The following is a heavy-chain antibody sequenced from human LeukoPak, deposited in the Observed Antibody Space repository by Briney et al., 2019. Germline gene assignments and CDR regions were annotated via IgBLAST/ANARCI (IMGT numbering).Heavy chain of an antibody. D-gene: IGHD3-16*01. CDR3: ARDYGGSLDY. CDR1: SGSISSYY. CDR2: INYSGST. V-gene: IGHV4-59*01. J-gene: IGHJ4*02. Sequence: SEALSLTCTVSSGSISSYYWSWIRQPPGKGLEWIGCINYSGSTNYNPSLKSRVTISVDTSKNQFSLNLSSVTAADTAVYYCARDYGGSLDYWGQGTLVTVSS.